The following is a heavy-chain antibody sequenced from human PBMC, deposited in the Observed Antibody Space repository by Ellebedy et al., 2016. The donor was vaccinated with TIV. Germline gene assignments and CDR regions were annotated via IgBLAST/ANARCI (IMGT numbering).Heavy chain of an antibody. V-gene: IGHV4-59*08. CDR2: IYYSGTT. J-gene: IGHJ6*02. Sequence: SETLSLTXTVSGGSISSYYWSWIRQPPGKGLEWIGWIYYSGTTNYNPSLKSRVTISVDTSKNQFSLKLSSVTAADTAVYYCARFRSGIVVAPAHYGMDVWGQGTTVTVSS. CDR3: ARFRSGIVVAPAHYGMDV. CDR1: GGSISSYY. D-gene: IGHD2-2*01.